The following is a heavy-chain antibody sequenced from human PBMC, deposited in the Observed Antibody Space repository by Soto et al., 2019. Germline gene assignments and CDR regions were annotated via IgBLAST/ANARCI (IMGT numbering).Heavy chain of an antibody. CDR1: GYTFSSSG. D-gene: IGHD3-10*01. Sequence: ASVKVSCKASGYTFSSSGISWVRQAPGQGFEWMGWISPYKGNTHYAQGLQGRVTMTTDTSTSTAYMALRSLRSDDTAVYYCARDLDASGSDYTDYWGQGTRVTV. CDR2: ISPYKGNT. V-gene: IGHV1-18*01. J-gene: IGHJ4*02. CDR3: ARDLDASGSDYTDY.